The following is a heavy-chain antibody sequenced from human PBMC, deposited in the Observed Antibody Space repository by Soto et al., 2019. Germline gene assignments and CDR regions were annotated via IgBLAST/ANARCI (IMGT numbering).Heavy chain of an antibody. CDR2: ISADNGDT. J-gene: IGHJ6*02. Sequence: QLQLVQSGAEVKKPGASVNVSCKASGYTFTNYGFSWVRQAPGQGLEWMGWISADNGDTNYPQKLQGRVTMTTDTSTSTGYTELMSLRSADTVGECGARGSPVAGNYCDGMDGWRQGPGVTVSS. D-gene: IGHD6-13*01. CDR3: ARGSPVAGNYCDGMDG. V-gene: IGHV1-18*01. CDR1: GYTFTNYG.